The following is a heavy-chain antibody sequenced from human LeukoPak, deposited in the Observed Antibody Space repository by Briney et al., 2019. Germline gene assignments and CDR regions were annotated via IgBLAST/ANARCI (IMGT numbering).Heavy chain of an antibody. J-gene: IGHJ4*02. CDR3: ARDTRWGTTMFVFDY. V-gene: IGHV3-66*03. CDR1: GFTVSTNY. D-gene: IGHD3-10*02. Sequence: GGSLRLSCAASGFTVSTNYMSWVRQAPGKGLEWVSVIYSSGSTYYADSVKGRFTISRDNSKNTLYLQMNSLRAEDTAVYYCARDTRWGTTMFVFDYWGQGTLVTVSS. CDR2: IYSSGST.